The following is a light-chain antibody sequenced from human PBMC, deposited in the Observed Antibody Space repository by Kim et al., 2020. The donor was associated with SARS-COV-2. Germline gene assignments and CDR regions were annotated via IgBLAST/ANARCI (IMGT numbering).Light chain of an antibody. CDR3: QHYDVYSGT. Sequence: GDRVTIPCLASQSISISLAWYQQKPGKAPNLLIYEASSLQSGVPSRFSGSGSGTEFTLTISSLQPDDFATYYCQHYDVYSGTFGQGTKVDIK. CDR2: EAS. J-gene: IGKJ1*01. CDR1: QSISIS. V-gene: IGKV1-5*01.